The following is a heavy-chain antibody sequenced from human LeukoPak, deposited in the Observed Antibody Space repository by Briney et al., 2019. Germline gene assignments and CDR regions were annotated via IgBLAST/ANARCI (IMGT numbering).Heavy chain of an antibody. Sequence: GGSLRLSCAASGFTVSSNYMSWVRQAPGKGLEWGSVIYSGGSTYYPDSVKGRFTISRDNSKNTLYLQMNSLRAEDTAVYYCARDSSAYCGGDCYSLFDYWGQGTLVTVSS. J-gene: IGHJ4*02. V-gene: IGHV3-53*05. CDR1: GFTVSSNY. CDR2: IYSGGST. D-gene: IGHD2-21*02. CDR3: ARDSSAYCGGDCYSLFDY.